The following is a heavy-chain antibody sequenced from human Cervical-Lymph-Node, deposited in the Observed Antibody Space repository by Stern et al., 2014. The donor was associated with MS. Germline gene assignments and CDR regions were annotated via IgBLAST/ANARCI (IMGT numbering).Heavy chain of an antibody. J-gene: IGHJ4*02. Sequence: QVQLGQSGAEVKKPGASVRVSCKASGYTFTTSYIHWVRQAPGQGLEWMGWISPNNGGTNYAQKFQGRVTMTRDTSISTAYMELSRLISDDTAMYYCATPPGGDYGFWGQGTLVTVSS. CDR2: ISPNNGGT. D-gene: IGHD2-8*02. CDR1: GYTFTTSY. V-gene: IGHV1-2*02. CDR3: ATPPGGDYGF.